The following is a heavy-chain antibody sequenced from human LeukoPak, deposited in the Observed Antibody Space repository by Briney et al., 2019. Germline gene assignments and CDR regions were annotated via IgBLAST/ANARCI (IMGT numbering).Heavy chain of an antibody. J-gene: IGHJ4*02. Sequence: PGGSLRLSCAASGFTFSSYWMSWVRQAPGEWLEWVANIKQDGSEKYYVDSVKGRFTISRDNAKNSLYLQMNSLRAEDTAVYYCARDPSGYSSSWTDYWGQGTLVTVSS. CDR2: IKQDGSEK. V-gene: IGHV3-7*01. CDR3: ARDPSGYSSSWTDY. D-gene: IGHD6-13*01. CDR1: GFTFSSYW.